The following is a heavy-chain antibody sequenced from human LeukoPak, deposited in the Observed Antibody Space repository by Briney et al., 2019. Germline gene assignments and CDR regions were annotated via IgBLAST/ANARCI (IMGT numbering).Heavy chain of an antibody. CDR2: IYYSGST. CDR1: GGSIGSYY. Sequence: SETLSLTCIVSGGSIGSYYWSWIRQPPGKGLEWIGHIYYSGSTDYNPSLRSRVTISVDTSKNQFSLRLSSVTAADTAVYYCARESAVAGPEAHAFDIWGQGTMVTVSS. J-gene: IGHJ3*02. CDR3: ARESAVAGPEAHAFDI. V-gene: IGHV4-59*01. D-gene: IGHD6-19*01.